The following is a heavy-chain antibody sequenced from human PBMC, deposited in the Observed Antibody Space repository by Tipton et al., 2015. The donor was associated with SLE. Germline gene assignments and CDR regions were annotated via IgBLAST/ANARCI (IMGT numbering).Heavy chain of an antibody. CDR3: ARGPPPAIFGVVIHYYGMDV. Sequence: QLVQSGAEVKKPGSSAKVSCKASGGTFSSYAISWVRQAPGQGLEWMGGIIPLFETANYAQKFQGRVTITTDESTITAYMELSSLRSEDTAVYYCARGPPPAIFGVVIHYYGMDVWGQGTTVTVSS. D-gene: IGHD3-3*01. V-gene: IGHV1-69*01. CDR1: GGTFSSYA. J-gene: IGHJ6*02. CDR2: IIPLFETA.